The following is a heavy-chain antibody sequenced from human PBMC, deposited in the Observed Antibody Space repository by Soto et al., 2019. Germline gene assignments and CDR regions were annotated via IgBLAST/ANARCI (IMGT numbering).Heavy chain of an antibody. CDR2: IRHTTSAT. Sequence: GQLVESGGDFVQPGESLRLSCVASQFPFDVYSMHWVRQAPGKGLEWVSYIRHTTSATFYADAVKGRFTISRDNRKNSLFFQMNSLRDDDTGVYFCARDRGSSGMFELDVWGPGTLVTVSS. D-gene: IGHD6-19*01. CDR1: QFPFDVYS. J-gene: IGHJ3*01. CDR3: ARDRGSSGMFELDV. V-gene: IGHV3-48*02.